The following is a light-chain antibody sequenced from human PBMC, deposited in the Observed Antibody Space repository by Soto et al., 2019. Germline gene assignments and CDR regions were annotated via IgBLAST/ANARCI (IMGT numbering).Light chain of an antibody. CDR2: LTS. CDR1: QSVGTY. J-gene: IGKJ2*01. Sequence: SQMTQSPPSRTASVGERVTITYRASQSVGTYLHWYQQKAGKAPTLLISLTSSRQSGVPSRFSGAGSETDFTLTISSLQPEDFATYFCQQTYNTYSFGQGTKVDIK. V-gene: IGKV1-39*01. CDR3: QQTYNTYS.